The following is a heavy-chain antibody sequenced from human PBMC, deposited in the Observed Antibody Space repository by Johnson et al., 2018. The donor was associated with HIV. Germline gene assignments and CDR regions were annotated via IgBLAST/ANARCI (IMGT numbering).Heavy chain of an antibody. V-gene: IGHV3-30-3*01. J-gene: IGHJ3*02. D-gene: IGHD2-21*02. CDR2: ISYDGSNK. Sequence: QVQLVESGGGVVQPGRSLRLSCAASGFTFSSYAMHWVRQAPGKGLEWVAVISYDGSNKYYADSVKGRFTISRDNSKNTLYLQMNSPRAEDTAVYYCAKPQPSIVVVTATGEGEAFDIWGQGTMVTVSS. CDR3: AKPQPSIVVVTATGEGEAFDI. CDR1: GFTFSSYA.